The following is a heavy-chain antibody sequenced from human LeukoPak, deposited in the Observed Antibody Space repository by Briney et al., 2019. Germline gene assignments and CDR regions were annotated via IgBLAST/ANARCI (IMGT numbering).Heavy chain of an antibody. D-gene: IGHD3-10*01. CDR1: GGTFSSYA. CDR2: INPNSGGT. V-gene: IGHV1-2*02. Sequence: ASVKVSCKASGGTFSSYAISWVRQAPGQGLEWMGGINPNSGGTNYAQKFQGRVTMTRDTSISTAYMELSRLRSDDTAVYYCARGVRSSNLPSDYWGQGTLVTVSS. CDR3: ARGVRSSNLPSDY. J-gene: IGHJ4*02.